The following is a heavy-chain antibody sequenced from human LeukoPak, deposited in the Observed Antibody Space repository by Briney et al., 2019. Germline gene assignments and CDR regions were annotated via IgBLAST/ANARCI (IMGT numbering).Heavy chain of an antibody. D-gene: IGHD3-9*01. CDR3: ARVGRHYDILTGYFDDAFDI. CDR2: IYSGGST. CDR1: GFTVSSDS. V-gene: IGHV3-53*01. Sequence: GGSLRLSCTVSGFTVSSDSMSWVRQAPGKGLEWVSFIYSGGSTHYSDSVKGRFTISRDNSKNTLYLQMNSLRAEDTAVYYCARVGRHYDILTGYFDDAFDIWGQGTMVTVSS. J-gene: IGHJ3*02.